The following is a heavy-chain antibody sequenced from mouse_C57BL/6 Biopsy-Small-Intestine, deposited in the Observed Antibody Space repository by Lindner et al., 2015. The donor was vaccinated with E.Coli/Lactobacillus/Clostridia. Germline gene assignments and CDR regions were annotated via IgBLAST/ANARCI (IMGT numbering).Heavy chain of an antibody. D-gene: IGHD1-1*01. CDR1: GYSFTGYY. V-gene: IGHV1-31*01. J-gene: IGHJ2*01. Sequence: VQLQESGPELVKPGASVKISCKASGYSFTGYYMHWVKQSPGNILDWIGFIYPNNGISSYSQKFKGKATLTADKSSSTAYMELRSLTSEDSAVYFCARGTTDPYWGQGTTLTVSS. CDR2: IYPNNGIS. CDR3: ARGTTDPY.